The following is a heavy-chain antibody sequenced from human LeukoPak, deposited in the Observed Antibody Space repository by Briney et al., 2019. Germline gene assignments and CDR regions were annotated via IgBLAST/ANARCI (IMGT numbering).Heavy chain of an antibody. J-gene: IGHJ4*02. CDR3: AKDLEAGTSGYSLDY. D-gene: IGHD3-22*01. CDR2: IRNGGSDK. CDR1: GFSFRSYG. V-gene: IGHV3-30*02. Sequence: GGSLRLSCAASGFSFRSYGMHWVRQAPGQGLEWVAFIRNGGSDKYYADSVRGRFTISRDNSKNSLHVQMNSLRVEDTGVYYCAKDLEAGTSGYSLDYWGQGTLVSVSS.